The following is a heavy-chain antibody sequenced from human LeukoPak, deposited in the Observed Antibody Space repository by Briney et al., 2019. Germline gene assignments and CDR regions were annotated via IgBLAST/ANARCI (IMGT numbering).Heavy chain of an antibody. V-gene: IGHV3-7*01. Sequence: GGSLRLSCTASGFTFSDSWMSWVRQAPGKGLEWVANMNQDGSAKGYVDSVKGRFTISRDNARNSLYLQMSSLRPEDTAVYYCATYTHWVAGDVWGRGTTVTVSS. J-gene: IGHJ6*02. CDR2: MNQDGSAK. CDR3: ATYTHWVAGDV. D-gene: IGHD3-16*01. CDR1: GFTFSDSW.